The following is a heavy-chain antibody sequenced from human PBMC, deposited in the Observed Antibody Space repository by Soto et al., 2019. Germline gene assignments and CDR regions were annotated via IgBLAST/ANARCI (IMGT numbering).Heavy chain of an antibody. CDR2: IVVGSGNT. CDR3: AGSSGSDYYYYGMDV. V-gene: IGHV1-58*01. Sequence: ASVKVSCKASGFTFTSSAVQWVRQARGQRLEWIGWIVVGSGNTNYAQKFQERVTITRDMSTSTAYMELSSLRSEDTAEYYCAGSSGSDYYYYGMDVWGQGTTVTVSS. CDR1: GFTFTSSA. J-gene: IGHJ6*02.